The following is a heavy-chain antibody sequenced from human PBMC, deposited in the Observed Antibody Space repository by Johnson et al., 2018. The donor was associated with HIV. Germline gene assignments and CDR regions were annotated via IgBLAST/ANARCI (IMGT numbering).Heavy chain of an antibody. J-gene: IGHJ3*02. V-gene: IGHV3-43D*03. Sequence: VQLVESGGGVVQPGGSLRLSCAASGFTFDDYAMHWVRQAPGKGLEWVSLISWDGGSTYYADSVKGRFTISRDNSKNTLYLQMNSLRAEDTAVYYCARGGSHITIFGVDINMGAFDIWGQGTMVTVSS. CDR3: ARGGSHITIFGVDINMGAFDI. D-gene: IGHD3-3*01. CDR1: GFTFDDYA. CDR2: ISWDGGST.